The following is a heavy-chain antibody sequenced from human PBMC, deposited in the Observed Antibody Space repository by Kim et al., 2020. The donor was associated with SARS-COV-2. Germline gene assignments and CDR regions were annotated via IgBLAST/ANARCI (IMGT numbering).Heavy chain of an antibody. V-gene: IGHV3-23*01. J-gene: IGHJ2*01. D-gene: IGHD2-2*02. CDR1: GFTFSSYA. CDR3: AKDPGGGNIVVVPAAIPEWYFDL. Sequence: GGSLRLSCAASGFTFSSYAMSWVRQAPGKGLEWVSAISGSGGSTYYADFVKGRFTISRDNSKNTLYLQMNSLRADDTAVYYCAKDPGGGNIVVVPAAIPEWYFDLWGRGTLVTVSS. CDR2: ISGSGGST.